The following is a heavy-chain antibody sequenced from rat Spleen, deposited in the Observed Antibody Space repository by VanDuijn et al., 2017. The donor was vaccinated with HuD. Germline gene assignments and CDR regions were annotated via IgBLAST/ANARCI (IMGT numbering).Heavy chain of an antibody. CDR1: GFTFSAYY. V-gene: IGHV5-25*01. CDR3: ARHYYSGDYFDY. Sequence: EVQLVESDGGLVQPGRSLKLSCAASGFTFSAYYMAWVRQAPTKGLEWVATISPSGGSTYYRDSVKGRFTVSRDNAKSTLYLQMDSLRSEDTATYYCARHYYSGDYFDYWGQGVMVTVSS. D-gene: IGHD1-1*01. CDR2: ISPSGGST. J-gene: IGHJ2*01.